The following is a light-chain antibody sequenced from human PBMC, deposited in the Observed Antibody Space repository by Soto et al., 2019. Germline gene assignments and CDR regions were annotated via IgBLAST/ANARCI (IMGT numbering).Light chain of an antibody. V-gene: IGKV1-9*01. CDR2: GAS. J-gene: IGKJ1*01. CDR1: QAISSD. CDR3: QQLNSYPRT. Sequence: IQLTQSPSSLSASVGDRVTITCRASQAISSDLAWYQQQPGRAPNLLIYGASTLQSGVPSRFSGSGSGTDFTLTISSLQPEDFATYYCQQLNSYPRTFGQGTKVEIK.